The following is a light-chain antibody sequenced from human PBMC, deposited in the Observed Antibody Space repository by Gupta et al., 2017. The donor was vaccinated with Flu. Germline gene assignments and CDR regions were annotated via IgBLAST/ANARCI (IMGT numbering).Light chain of an antibody. CDR2: DNN. Sequence: QSVLPQPPSVSAAPGSKVTISCSGSSSNIGNNYVSWYQQLPGTAPKLLIYDNNKRPSGIPDRFSGSKSGTSATLGITGLQTGDEADYYCGTLDSSLSAGVFGGGTKLTVL. CDR3: GTLDSSLSAGV. CDR1: SSNIGNNY. V-gene: IGLV1-51*01. J-gene: IGLJ3*02.